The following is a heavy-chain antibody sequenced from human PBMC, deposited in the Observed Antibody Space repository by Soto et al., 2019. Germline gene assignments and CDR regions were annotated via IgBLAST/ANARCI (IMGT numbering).Heavy chain of an antibody. CDR1: GDSVSSSSAT. V-gene: IGHV6-1*01. CDR2: TYYRSKWYN. J-gene: IGHJ5*02. D-gene: IGHD4-17*01. Sequence: QSLSLTFAISGDSVSSSSATWNWIRQSPSRGLEWLGRTYYRSKWYNEYAVSVKSRITINPDTSKNQFSLQLNSVTPEDTAVYYCARATRTWFDPWGQGTLVTVSS. CDR3: ARATRTWFDP.